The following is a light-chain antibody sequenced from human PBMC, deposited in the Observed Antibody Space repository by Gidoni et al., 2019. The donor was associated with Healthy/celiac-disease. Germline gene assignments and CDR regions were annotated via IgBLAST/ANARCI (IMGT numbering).Light chain of an antibody. J-gene: IGKJ1*01. CDR2: DAS. CDR3: QQRSNWPKWT. CDR1: QSVSSY. V-gene: IGKV3-11*01. Sequence: DIVLTQSPATLSLSPGERATLSCRASQSVSSYLAWYQQKPGQAPRLLIYDASNRATGIPARFSGSGSGTDCTLTISSLETEDFAVYYCQQRSNWPKWTFGQGTKVEIK.